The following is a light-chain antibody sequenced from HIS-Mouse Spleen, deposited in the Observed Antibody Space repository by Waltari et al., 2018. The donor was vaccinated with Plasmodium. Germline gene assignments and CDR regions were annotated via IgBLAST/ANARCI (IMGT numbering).Light chain of an antibody. CDR3: YSTDSSGNHRV. J-gene: IGLJ3*02. Sequence: SYELTQPPSVSVSPGQTARITCSGDELPKKYHYWYQQKSGQAPVLVIYEDSKRPSGIPERFSGSSSGTMATLTISGAQVEDEADYYCYSTDSSGNHRVFGGGTKLTVL. CDR1: ELPKKY. CDR2: EDS. V-gene: IGLV3-10*01.